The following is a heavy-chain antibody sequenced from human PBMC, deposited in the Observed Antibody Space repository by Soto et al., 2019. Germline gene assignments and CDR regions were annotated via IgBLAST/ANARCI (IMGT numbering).Heavy chain of an antibody. V-gene: IGHV4-34*01. CDR3: ARGPRIAVAGPFDY. D-gene: IGHD6-19*01. Sequence: SETLSLTCAVYSGSFSGYYWSWIRQPPGKGLEWIGEINHSGSTNYNPSLKSRVTISVDTSKTQFSLKLSSVTAANTTLYYCARGPRIAVAGPFDYWGQGTLVTVSS. CDR1: SGSFSGYY. CDR2: INHSGST. J-gene: IGHJ4*02.